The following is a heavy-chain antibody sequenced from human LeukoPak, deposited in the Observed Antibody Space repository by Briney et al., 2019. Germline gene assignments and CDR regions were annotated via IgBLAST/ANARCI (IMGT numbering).Heavy chain of an antibody. CDR3: AKGGIALVRGSFDY. J-gene: IGHJ4*02. CDR2: ISSTGTTI. Sequence: PGGSLRLSCAASGFTFSDHYMSWIRQAPGKGLECVSYISSTGTTIYYADSVKGRFIISRDDSKNTLFLQMNSLRAEDTAVYYCAKGGIALVRGSFDYWGQGTLVTVSS. CDR1: GFTFSDHY. V-gene: IGHV3-11*01. D-gene: IGHD3-10*01.